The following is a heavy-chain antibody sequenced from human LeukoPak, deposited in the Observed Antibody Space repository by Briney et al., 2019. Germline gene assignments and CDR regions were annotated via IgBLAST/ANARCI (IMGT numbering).Heavy chain of an antibody. CDR2: INPNSGGT. V-gene: IGHV1-2*02. D-gene: IGHD3-10*01. CDR1: GFTFTGYY. Sequence: ASVKVSCKASGFTFTGYYIYWVRQAPGQGLEWMGWINPNSGGTNYALKFQGRVTMTRDTSIRTAYMELSRLRSDDTAVYYCARGPRYGSGNYYNNYWGQGTLVTVSS. CDR3: ARGPRYGSGNYYNNY. J-gene: IGHJ4*02.